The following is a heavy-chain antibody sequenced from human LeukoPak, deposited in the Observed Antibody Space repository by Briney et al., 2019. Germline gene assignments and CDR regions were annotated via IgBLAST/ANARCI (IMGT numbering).Heavy chain of an antibody. CDR1: GFIFSDYY. CDR3: AKVTYGSGTYGAFDY. J-gene: IGHJ4*02. V-gene: IGHV3-11*05. D-gene: IGHD3-10*01. Sequence: GGSLRLSCAASGFIFSDYYITWIRQAPGKGLEWVSYVTSSGGHTYYADSVKGRFTISRDNSKNTLYLQMNSLRAEDTAVYYCAKVTYGSGTYGAFDYWGQGTLVTVSS. CDR2: VTSSGGHT.